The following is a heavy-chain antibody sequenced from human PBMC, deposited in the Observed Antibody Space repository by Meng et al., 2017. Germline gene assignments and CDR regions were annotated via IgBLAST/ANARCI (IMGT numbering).Heavy chain of an antibody. Sequence: SVQVSCQASGYNFTGYYMHWVRQAPGHALEWMGRINPNSGGTNYAQKFQGRVTMTSDTSISTAYMELSRLRSDDTAVYYCERADGSGSLWLFDYWGQGTLVTVSS. D-gene: IGHD3-10*01. CDR1: GYNFTGYY. V-gene: IGHV1-2*06. CDR3: ERADGSGSLWLFDY. J-gene: IGHJ4*02. CDR2: INPNSGGT.